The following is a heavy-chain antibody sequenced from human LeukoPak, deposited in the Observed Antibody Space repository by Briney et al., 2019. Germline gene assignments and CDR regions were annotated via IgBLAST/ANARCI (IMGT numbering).Heavy chain of an antibody. CDR2: INPSRNT. CDR1: GFTVSSNY. CDR3: ARRYDFWSGYPPPLDY. J-gene: IGHJ4*02. D-gene: IGHD3-3*01. Sequence: GSLRLSCAASGFTVSSNYMSWVRQPPGKGLEWIGQINPSRNTNYNPSLKSRVTISVDTSKKQFSLKLSSVTAANTAVYYCARRYDFWSGYPPPLDYWGQGTLVTVSS. V-gene: IGHV4-34*08.